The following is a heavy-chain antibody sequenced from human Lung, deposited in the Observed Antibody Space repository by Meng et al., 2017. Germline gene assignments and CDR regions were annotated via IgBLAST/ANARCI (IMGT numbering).Heavy chain of an antibody. J-gene: IGHJ4*02. CDR3: ARDYGGNSGGY. CDR2: ISSGSSYM. Sequence: VQLVESGGGLVKPGGSLTLSCAASGFTFSDYSMNWVRQAPGKGLEWVSSISSGSSYMYYADSVKGRFTISRDNAKNSLYLHMNSLRVEDTGLYYCARDYGGNSGGYWGQGTLVTVSS. D-gene: IGHD4-23*01. CDR1: GFTFSDYS. V-gene: IGHV3-21*03.